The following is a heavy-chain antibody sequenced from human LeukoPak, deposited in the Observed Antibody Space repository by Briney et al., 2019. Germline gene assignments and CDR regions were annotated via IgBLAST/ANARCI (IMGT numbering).Heavy chain of an antibody. CDR3: ARIMVGATGDY. D-gene: IGHD1-26*01. J-gene: IGHJ4*02. CDR1: GYIFSTYW. Sequence: GESLKISCKGSGYIFSTYWIAWVRQMPGKGLEWMGVIYPGDSETRYSPSFQSQVTISADKSISTAYLQWSSLKASDTAVYYCARIMVGATGDYWGQGTLVTVSS. CDR2: IYPGDSET. V-gene: IGHV5-51*01.